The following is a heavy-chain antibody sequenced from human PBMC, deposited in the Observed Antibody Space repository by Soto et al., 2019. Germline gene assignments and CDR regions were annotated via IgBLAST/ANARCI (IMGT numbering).Heavy chain of an antibody. Sequence: QVQLVESGGGVVQPGRSLRLSCAASGFTFSSYGMHWVRQAPGKGLEWVAVISYDGSNKYYADSVKGRFTISRDNSKNTLYLQMNSLRAEDTAVYYCARRYGDYLFDYWGQGTLVTVSS. V-gene: IGHV3-30*03. CDR1: GFTFSSYG. J-gene: IGHJ4*02. CDR2: ISYDGSNK. D-gene: IGHD4-17*01. CDR3: ARRYGDYLFDY.